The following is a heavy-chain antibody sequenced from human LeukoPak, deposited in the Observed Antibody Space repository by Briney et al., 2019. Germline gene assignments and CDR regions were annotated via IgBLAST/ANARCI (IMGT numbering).Heavy chain of an antibody. J-gene: IGHJ6*03. V-gene: IGHV4-59*01. D-gene: IGHD5-18*01. CDR3: ARARGYSYGYGENYYYYYMDV. CDR2: IYYSGST. Sequence: SETLSLTCTVSGGSISSYYWSWIRQPPGKGLEWIGYIYYSGSTNYNPCLKSRVTIPVYTSKNQFSLKLSSVTAADTAVYYCARARGYSYGYGENYYYYYMDVWGKGTTVTVSS. CDR1: GGSISSYY.